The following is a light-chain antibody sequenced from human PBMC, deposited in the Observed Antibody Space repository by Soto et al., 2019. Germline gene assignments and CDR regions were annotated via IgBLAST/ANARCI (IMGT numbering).Light chain of an antibody. Sequence: DIQLTQSPSSLSASVGDRVTITCRASQSISTSLNCYQQKPGKAPNLLIFTSSNLESGVPSRFSGSGSGTDFTLTISSLQPEDFATYFCQQGYSRPRTFGQGTKVDI. J-gene: IGKJ1*01. CDR3: QQGYSRPRT. V-gene: IGKV1-39*01. CDR1: QSISTS. CDR2: TSS.